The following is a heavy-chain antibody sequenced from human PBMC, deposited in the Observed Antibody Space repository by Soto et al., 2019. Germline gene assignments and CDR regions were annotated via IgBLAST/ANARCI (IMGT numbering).Heavy chain of an antibody. J-gene: IGHJ4*02. V-gene: IGHV3-74*01. Sequence: GGSLRLSCAASGFTFSSYWMHWVRQAPGKGLEWVSRINSDGSSTSYADSVKGRFTISRDNAKNTLYLQMNSLRAEDTAVYYCVRAYDYWGQGTLVTVSS. CDR2: INSDGSST. CDR3: VRAYDY. CDR1: GFTFSSYW.